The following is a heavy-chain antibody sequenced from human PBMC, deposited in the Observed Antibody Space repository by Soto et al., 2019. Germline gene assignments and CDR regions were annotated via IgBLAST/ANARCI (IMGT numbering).Heavy chain of an antibody. CDR1: GGTSNNNA. D-gene: IGHD3-10*01. CDR2: IVPVFGTA. J-gene: IGHJ4*02. CDR3: ATLQGSGTYYDDDY. V-gene: IGHV1-69*01. Sequence: QVQLVQSEAEVKKPGSSVKVSCKASGGTSNNNANSWVRQAPGQGLEWMGGIVPVFGTANYAQKFRGRVRITADDSTRTLNMELSSLRSDDTAVYYCATLQGSGTYYDDDYWGQGTLVTVSS.